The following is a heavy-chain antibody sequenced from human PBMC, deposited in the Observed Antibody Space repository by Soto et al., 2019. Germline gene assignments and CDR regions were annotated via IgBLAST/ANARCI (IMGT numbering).Heavy chain of an antibody. Sequence: QVKLVQSGAEVKKPGASVKVSCKASGYTFTIYGISWVRQAPGQGLEWLGWISGYNGNTDYAQNLQDRVTLTTDASTSSVYMALRSRRSDDTAVYYCARVDYYDSSCYYGYWGQGTLITVSS. D-gene: IGHD3-22*01. CDR1: GYTFTIYG. V-gene: IGHV1-18*04. CDR2: ISGYNGNT. J-gene: IGHJ4*02. CDR3: ARVDYYDSSCYYGY.